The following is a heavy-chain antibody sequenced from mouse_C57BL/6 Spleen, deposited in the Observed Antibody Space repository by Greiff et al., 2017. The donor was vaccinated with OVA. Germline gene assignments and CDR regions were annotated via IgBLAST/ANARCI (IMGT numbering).Heavy chain of an antibody. CDR1: GYTFTSYW. CDR3: ARGYYGSSPAWFAY. D-gene: IGHD1-1*01. J-gene: IGHJ3*01. Sequence: QVQLKQSGAELVKPGASVKLSCKASGYTFTSYWMQWVKQRPGQGLEWIGEIDPSDSYTNYNQKFKGKATLTVDTSSSTAYMQLSSLTSEDSAVYYCARGYYGSSPAWFAYWGQGTLVTVSA. CDR2: IDPSDSYT. V-gene: IGHV1-50*01.